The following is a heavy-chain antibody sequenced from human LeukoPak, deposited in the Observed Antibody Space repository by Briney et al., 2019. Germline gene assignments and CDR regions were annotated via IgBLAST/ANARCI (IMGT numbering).Heavy chain of an antibody. CDR3: ARGCPLEMGDAFDI. Sequence: GGSLTLSCPASGFTFSSYSMNWVRQAPGKGLEWVSYISSSSSTIYYADSVKGRFTISRGNAKNSLYLQMNSLRDEDTAVYYCARGCPLEMGDAFDIWGQGTMVTVSS. V-gene: IGHV3-48*02. J-gene: IGHJ3*02. CDR2: ISSSSSTI. D-gene: IGHD5-24*01. CDR1: GFTFSSYS.